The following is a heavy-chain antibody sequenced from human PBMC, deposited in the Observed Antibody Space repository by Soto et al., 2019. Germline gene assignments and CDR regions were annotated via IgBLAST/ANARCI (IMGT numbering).Heavy chain of an antibody. CDR2: IYYSGST. Sequence: SETLSLICTVSGGSISSGDYYWSWIRQPPGKGLEWIGYIYYSGSTYYNPSLKSRVTISVDTSKNQFSLKLSSVTAADTAVYYCARDRELLWCGELLRPSRYFDYWGQGTLVTVSS. CDR1: GGSISSGDYY. D-gene: IGHD3-10*01. V-gene: IGHV4-30-4*01. J-gene: IGHJ4*02. CDR3: ARDRELLWCGELLRPSRYFDY.